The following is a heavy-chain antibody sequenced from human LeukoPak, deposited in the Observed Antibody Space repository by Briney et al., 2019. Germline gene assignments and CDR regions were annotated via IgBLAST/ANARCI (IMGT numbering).Heavy chain of an antibody. J-gene: IGHJ4*02. D-gene: IGHD5-12*01. Sequence: PGGSLRLSCEGSGFRFDDYGMSWVRQAPGKGLEWVSGINWNGGSTSYAGSVKGRFTISRDNAKNFLYLQMNSLRVEDTAFYYCATSVDIVATMKGGFDYWGQGTLVTVSS. CDR2: INWNGGST. CDR1: GFRFDDYG. CDR3: ATSVDIVATMKGGFDY. V-gene: IGHV3-20*04.